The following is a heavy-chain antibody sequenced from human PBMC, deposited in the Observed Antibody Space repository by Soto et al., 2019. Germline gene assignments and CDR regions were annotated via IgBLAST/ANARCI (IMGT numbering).Heavy chain of an antibody. J-gene: IGHJ4*02. CDR3: ARYRGYSYGYADY. CDR1: GGSISSSIYY. D-gene: IGHD5-18*01. CDR2: IYYSGIT. V-gene: IGHV4-39*01. Sequence: SETLSLTCTVSGGSISSSIYYWGGIGHPPGKGLEWIGSIYYSGITYYNPSLKSRVTISVDTSKNQFSLKLSSVTAADTAVYYCARYRGYSYGYADYWGQGTLVTVSS.